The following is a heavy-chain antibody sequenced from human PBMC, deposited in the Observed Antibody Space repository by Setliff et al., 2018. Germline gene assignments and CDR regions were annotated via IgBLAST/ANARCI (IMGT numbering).Heavy chain of an antibody. Sequence: SETLSLTCTVSGASINNHYWAWIRQPPGKGLEWIGYVSHSGSTDYNPSLRSRVTVSVDTSRIHFSLKLGSVTAADTAVYYCARAAGRQDYHYMELWGKGTTVTVSS. CDR1: GASINNHY. J-gene: IGHJ6*03. V-gene: IGHV4-59*11. D-gene: IGHD2-15*01. CDR2: VSHSGST. CDR3: ARAAGRQDYHYMEL.